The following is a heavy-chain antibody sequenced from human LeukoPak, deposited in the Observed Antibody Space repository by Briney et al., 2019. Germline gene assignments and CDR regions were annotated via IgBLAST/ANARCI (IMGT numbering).Heavy chain of an antibody. CDR2: IKQDGSET. D-gene: IGHD2-15*01. CDR1: GFTFSSYW. CDR3: ARQRGSSCLDY. J-gene: IGHJ4*02. Sequence: GGSLRLSCAVSGFTFSSYWMSWVRQAPGKGLEWVANIKQDGSETYYVDSVKGRFTISRDNAKNSLSLKMNSLRAEDTAVYYCARQRGSSCLDYWGQGTLVTVSS. V-gene: IGHV3-7*01.